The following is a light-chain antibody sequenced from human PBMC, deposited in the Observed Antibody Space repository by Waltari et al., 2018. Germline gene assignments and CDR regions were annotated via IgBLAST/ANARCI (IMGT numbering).Light chain of an antibody. J-gene: IGLJ2*01. Sequence: QSALTQPASVSGAPGQSITISCTGTSSDVGGYDFVSWYQQYPGKAPQLIIYDVYYRPSGVSQCFSASKSGDTASLTISGLQTDDEADYYCSSYTSISTSVVFGGGTKLTVL. V-gene: IGLV2-14*03. CDR1: SSDVGGYDF. CDR3: SSYTSISTSVV. CDR2: DVY.